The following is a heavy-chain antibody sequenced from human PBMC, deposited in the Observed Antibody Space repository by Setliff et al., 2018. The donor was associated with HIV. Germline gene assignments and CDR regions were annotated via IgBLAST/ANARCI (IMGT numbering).Heavy chain of an antibody. D-gene: IGHD5-12*01. CDR1: GLTFSNYG. Sequence: GGSLRLSCAASGLTFSNYGMHWVRQAPGKGLVWVSRVNRDGSSTTYADSVKDRFTISRDNAKNTLYLQMNSLRAEDTGVYYCHSGYDTEEQSYFDYWGQGALVTVSS. J-gene: IGHJ4*02. V-gene: IGHV3-74*01. CDR2: VNRDGSST. CDR3: HSGYDTEEQSYFDY.